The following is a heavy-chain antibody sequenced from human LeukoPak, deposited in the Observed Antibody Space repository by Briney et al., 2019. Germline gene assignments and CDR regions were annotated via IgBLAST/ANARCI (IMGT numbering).Heavy chain of an antibody. CDR3: ARRGRDWFDP. V-gene: IGHV1-18*01. Sequence: ASVKVPCKSSGGSFSTYAVNWVRQAPGQGLEWMGWISAYNGNTNYEQKLQGRVTMTTDTSTSTAYMELRSLRSDDTAVYYCARRGRDWFDPWGQGTLVTVSS. J-gene: IGHJ5*02. D-gene: IGHD3-16*01. CDR2: ISAYNGNT. CDR1: GGSFSTYA.